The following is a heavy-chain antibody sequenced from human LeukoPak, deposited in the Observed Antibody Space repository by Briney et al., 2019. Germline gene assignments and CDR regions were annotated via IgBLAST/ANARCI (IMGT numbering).Heavy chain of an antibody. J-gene: IGHJ5*02. CDR3: ARDNSVGDNAWWFDP. V-gene: IGHV1-2*02. Sequence: ASVKVSCKASGYTFTDYYMHWVRRAPGQGLEWMGWINPNSGGTNYAQKFQGRVTMTRDMSTSTDYMELSSLRSEDTAIYYCARDNSVGDNAWWFDPWGQGTLVTVSS. CDR2: INPNSGGT. CDR1: GYTFTDYY. D-gene: IGHD1-26*01.